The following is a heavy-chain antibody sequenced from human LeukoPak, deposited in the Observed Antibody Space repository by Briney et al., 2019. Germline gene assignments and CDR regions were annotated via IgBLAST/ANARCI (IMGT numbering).Heavy chain of an antibody. V-gene: IGHV1-46*01. D-gene: IGHD1-1*01. CDR3: ARDRTVSTEDNWFVP. Sequence: ASVTVSCKASGYTFTSYYMHWVRQAPGQGLEWMGIINPSGGSTSYAQKFQGRVTMTRDTSTSTVYMELSSLRSEDTAVYYCARDRTVSTEDNWFVPWGQGTVVTVSS. CDR1: GYTFTSYY. CDR2: INPSGGST. J-gene: IGHJ5*02.